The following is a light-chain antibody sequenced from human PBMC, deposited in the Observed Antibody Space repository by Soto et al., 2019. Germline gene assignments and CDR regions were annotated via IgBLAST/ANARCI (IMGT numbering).Light chain of an antibody. V-gene: IGLV2-14*02. CDR2: EGN. CDR1: SSDVGSYDL. J-gene: IGLJ1*01. Sequence: QSALTQPASVSGSPGQSITISCTGTSSDVGSYDLVSWYQQHPGKAPKLMIFEGNKRPSGVSNHFSGSKSGNTASLTISALQAEDEADYFCNSYTSSTSRPYVFGTGTKLTVL. CDR3: NSYTSSTSRPYV.